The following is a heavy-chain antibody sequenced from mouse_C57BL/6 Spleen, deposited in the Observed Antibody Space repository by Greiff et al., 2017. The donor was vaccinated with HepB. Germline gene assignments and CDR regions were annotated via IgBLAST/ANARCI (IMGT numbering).Heavy chain of an antibody. J-gene: IGHJ2*01. D-gene: IGHD2-4*01. CDR2: INPNNGGT. V-gene: IGHV1-26*01. Sequence: EVQLQQSGPELVKPGASVKISCKASGYTFTDYYMNWVKQSHGKSLEWIGDINPNNGGTSYNQKFKGKATLTVDKSSSTAYMELRSLTSEDSAVYYGARFLYDYDDYWGQGTTLTVSS. CDR3: ARFLYDYDDY. CDR1: GYTFTDYY.